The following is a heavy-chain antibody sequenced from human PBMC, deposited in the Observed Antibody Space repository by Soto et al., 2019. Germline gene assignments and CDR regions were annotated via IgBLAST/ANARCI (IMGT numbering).Heavy chain of an antibody. V-gene: IGHV1-69*01. J-gene: IGHJ4*02. D-gene: IGHD5-18*01. CDR2: ITPRFGSP. CDR1: GDTLSYSA. CDR3: ATYFTAVAYFEN. Sequence: QVQLVQSGAEVRKTGSSVRISCTASGDTLSYSAIVWLRQAPGQGLEWMGGITPRFGSPVYARKFQDRVTIAADHMILNNLRSDDTAMYFCATYFTAVAYFENWGQGTLVTVSS.